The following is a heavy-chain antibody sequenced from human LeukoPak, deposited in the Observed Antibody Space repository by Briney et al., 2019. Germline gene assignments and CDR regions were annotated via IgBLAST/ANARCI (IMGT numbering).Heavy chain of an antibody. CDR1: GITFSRYW. CDR3: AIGRGSDY. J-gene: IGHJ4*02. D-gene: IGHD1-26*01. Sequence: SGGSLRLSCAASGITFSRYWMSWVRQAPGKGLEWVANIKQEGSEKYYVDSVKGRFTISRDTAKNSFYLQMNSLRAEDTAVYYCAIGRGSDYWGRGTLVTVSS. V-gene: IGHV3-7*01. CDR2: IKQEGSEK.